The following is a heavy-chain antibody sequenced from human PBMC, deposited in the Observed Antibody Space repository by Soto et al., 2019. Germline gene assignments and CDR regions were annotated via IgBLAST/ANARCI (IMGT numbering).Heavy chain of an antibody. CDR3: AKESPNCELSVLAHYGIDV. Sequence: EVQLLESGGGLVQPGGSLRLSCAASGFTFSSYAINWVRQAPGKGLEWVSTISDSGGRTYYADSVKGRFTIPRDNSKNTLYLQMNSRRVEDSAVYYCAKESPNCELSVLAHYGIDVWGPGTTVTVSS. D-gene: IGHD1-26*01. V-gene: IGHV3-23*01. CDR1: GFTFSSYA. CDR2: ISDSGGRT. J-gene: IGHJ6*02.